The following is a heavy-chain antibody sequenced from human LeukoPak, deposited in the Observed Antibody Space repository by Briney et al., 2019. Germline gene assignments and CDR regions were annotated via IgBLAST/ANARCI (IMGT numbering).Heavy chain of an antibody. J-gene: IGHJ3*02. Sequence: SETLSLTCSVSGDSISIYYWSWIRQPPGKGLEWIGYIYDSGSTNYNPSLKSRVAISVDTSKNQFSLKLSSVTAADTAVYYCVRGGGQLVRLGAFDIWGQGTMVTVSS. D-gene: IGHD6-6*01. CDR3: VRGGGQLVRLGAFDI. V-gene: IGHV4-59*01. CDR1: GDSISIYY. CDR2: IYDSGST.